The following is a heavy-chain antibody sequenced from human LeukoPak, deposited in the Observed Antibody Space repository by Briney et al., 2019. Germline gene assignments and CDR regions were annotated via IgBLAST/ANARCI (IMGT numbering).Heavy chain of an antibody. Sequence: SVKVSCKASGGTFSSYAISWVRQAPGQGLEWMGRIIPILGIANYAQKFQGRVTITADESTSTAYMEPSSLRSEDTAVYYCAKGGGGYSGYDYGDYYYYYYMDVWGKGTTVTVSS. D-gene: IGHD5-12*01. CDR3: AKGGGGYSGYDYGDYYYYYYMDV. V-gene: IGHV1-69*04. CDR2: IIPILGIA. J-gene: IGHJ6*03. CDR1: GGTFSSYA.